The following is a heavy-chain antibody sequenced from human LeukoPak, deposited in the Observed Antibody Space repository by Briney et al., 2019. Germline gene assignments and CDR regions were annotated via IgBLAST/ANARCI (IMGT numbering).Heavy chain of an antibody. CDR2: ISYDGSNK. V-gene: IGHV3-30*04. D-gene: IGHD3-22*01. CDR3: AKDFYDSSGYFRVPHLFDY. CDR1: GFTFNTYT. J-gene: IGHJ4*02. Sequence: GRSLRLSCAASGFTFNTYTMHWVRQAPGKGLEWVALISYDGSNKYFADSVRGRFTISRDNSMDTLYLQMNSLRAEDTAVYYCAKDFYDSSGYFRVPHLFDYWGQGTLVTVSS.